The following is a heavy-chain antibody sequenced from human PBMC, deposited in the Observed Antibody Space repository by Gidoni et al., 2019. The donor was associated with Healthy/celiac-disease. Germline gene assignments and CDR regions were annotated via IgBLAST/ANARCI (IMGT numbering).Heavy chain of an antibody. CDR2: IGTAGDT. Sequence: EVQLVESGGGLVQPGGSLRLSCAASGFPFSSYDMHWVRQATGKGLEWVSAIGTAGDTYYPGSVKGRFTISRENAKNSLYLQMNSLRAGDTAVYYCARGSGDSSGYYYDYWGQGTLVTVSS. CDR3: ARGSGDSSGYYYDY. D-gene: IGHD3-22*01. CDR1: GFPFSSYD. J-gene: IGHJ4*02. V-gene: IGHV3-13*04.